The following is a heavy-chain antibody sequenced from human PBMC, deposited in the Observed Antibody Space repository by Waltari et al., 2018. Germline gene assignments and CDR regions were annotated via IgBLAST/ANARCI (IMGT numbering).Heavy chain of an antibody. CDR1: GYTFTDYY. CDR3: ARDRNTHRMVQGAATANWYFDL. J-gene: IGHJ2*01. Sequence: EVQLVQSGAEVKKPGATVKISCKASGYTFTDYYMHWVQQAPGKGLEWMGRVDPEDGETIYAEKFQGRVTITTDESTSTAYMELSSLRSEDTAVYYCARDRNTHRMVQGAATANWYFDLWGRGTLVIVSS. CDR2: VDPEDGET. D-gene: IGHD3-10*01. V-gene: IGHV1-69-2*01.